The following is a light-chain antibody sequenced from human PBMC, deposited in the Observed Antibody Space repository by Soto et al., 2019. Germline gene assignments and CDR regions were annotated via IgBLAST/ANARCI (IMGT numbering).Light chain of an antibody. CDR2: DAS. CDR3: QQNNIWPCT. CDR1: QSVSSY. Sequence: EIVLTQSPATLSLSPGERSTLSCRASQSVSSYLVWYQQKPGQAPRLLIYDASNRATGIPARFSGSGSGTDSPLTIISLQPEDFAVYYCQQNNIWPCTFGRGTKVEIK. V-gene: IGKV3-11*01. J-gene: IGKJ4*01.